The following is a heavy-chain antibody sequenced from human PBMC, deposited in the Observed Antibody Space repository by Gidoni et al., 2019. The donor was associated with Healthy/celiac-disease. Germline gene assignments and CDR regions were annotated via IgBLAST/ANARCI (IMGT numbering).Heavy chain of an antibody. V-gene: IGHV3-33*01. CDR1: GFTFSSYG. D-gene: IGHD3-22*01. Sequence: QVQLVESGGGVVQPGRSLRLSCAASGFTFSSYGMHLVRQAPGKGLEGVAVIWYDGSNKYYADSVKGRFTISRDNSKNTLYLQMNSLRAEDTAVYYCATSITMIVDWGQGTLVTVSS. J-gene: IGHJ4*02. CDR2: IWYDGSNK. CDR3: ATSITMIVD.